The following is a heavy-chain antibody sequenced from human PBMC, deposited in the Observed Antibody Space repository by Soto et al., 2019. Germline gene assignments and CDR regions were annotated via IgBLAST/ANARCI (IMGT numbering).Heavy chain of an antibody. V-gene: IGHV5-10-1*01. D-gene: IGHD2-8*01. CDR2: IDPSDSYT. J-gene: IGHJ6*02. Sequence: PGESLKISCKGSGYSFTSYWISWMRQMPGKGLEWMGRIDPSDSYTNYSPSFQGHVTISADKSISTAYLQWSSLKASDTAMYYCAREAGGTRTMDVWGQGTTVTVSS. CDR1: GYSFTSYW. CDR3: AREAGGTRTMDV.